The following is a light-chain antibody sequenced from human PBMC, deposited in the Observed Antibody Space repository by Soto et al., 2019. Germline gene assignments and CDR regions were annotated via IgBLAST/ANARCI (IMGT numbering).Light chain of an antibody. CDR2: DAS. CDR1: QSVSSY. CDR3: QQRSNWPEYT. V-gene: IGKV3-11*01. Sequence: EVVLTQSAATLSLSPGQRATLSCRASQSVSSYLAWYQQKPGQAPRLLIYDASNRATGSPARFSSSGSGTDLTLTISSLEPEDFAVYYCQQRSNWPEYTFGQGTKLEIK. J-gene: IGKJ2*01.